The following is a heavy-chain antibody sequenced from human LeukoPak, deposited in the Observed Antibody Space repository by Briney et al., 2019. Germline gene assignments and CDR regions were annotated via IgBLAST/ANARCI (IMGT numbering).Heavy chain of an antibody. V-gene: IGHV3-53*01. CDR2: IYSGGRT. CDR3: ALSWRSDDAFDI. Sequence: PGGSLRLSCAASGFTVSSNYMSWVRQAPGKGLEWVSVIYSGGRTYYADSVKGRFTISRDNSKNTLYLQMNSLRAEDTAVYYCALSWRSDDAFDIWGQGTMVTVSS. J-gene: IGHJ3*02. CDR1: GFTVSSNY.